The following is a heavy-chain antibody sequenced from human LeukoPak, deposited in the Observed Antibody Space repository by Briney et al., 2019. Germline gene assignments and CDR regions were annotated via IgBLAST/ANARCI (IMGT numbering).Heavy chain of an antibody. CDR3: ASRAAGAFDY. CDR1: GGSFSGYY. Sequence: SETLSLTCAVYGGSFSGYYWSWIRQPPGKGLEWIGEINHSGSTNYNPSLKSRVTISVDTSKNQFSLNLSSVTAADTAVYYCASRAAGAFDYWGQGTLVTVSS. CDR2: INHSGST. D-gene: IGHD6-13*01. J-gene: IGHJ4*02. V-gene: IGHV4-34*01.